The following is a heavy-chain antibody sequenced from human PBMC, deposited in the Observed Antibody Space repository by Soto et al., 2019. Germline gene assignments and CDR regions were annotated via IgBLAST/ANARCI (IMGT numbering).Heavy chain of an antibody. CDR3: ARMTDWLLWRGWFDP. J-gene: IGHJ5*02. D-gene: IGHD3-9*01. Sequence: QVTLKESGPVLVKPTETLTLTCTVSGFSLSNARMGVSWIRQPPGKALEWLAHIFSNDEKSYSTSLKSRLTISKDTSKSQVVLTMIYMDPVATATYYCARMTDWLLWRGWFDPWGQGTLVTVSS. V-gene: IGHV2-26*01. CDR2: IFSNDEK. CDR1: GFSLSNARMG.